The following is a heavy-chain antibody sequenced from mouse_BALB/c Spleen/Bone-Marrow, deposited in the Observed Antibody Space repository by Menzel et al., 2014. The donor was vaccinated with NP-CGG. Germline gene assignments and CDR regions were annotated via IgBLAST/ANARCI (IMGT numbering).Heavy chain of an antibody. D-gene: IGHD2-14*01. CDR1: GFTFNSNT. CDR2: ITNGGGAT. J-gene: IGHJ4*01. Sequence: EVYLVESGGGLVQPGGSLKLSCAASGFTFNSNTMSWVRQTPEKRLEWVAYITNGGGATYYLDTVKGRFTISRDSAKNTLHLQMSSLKSEDTAMYYCARPRYPFYAMDSWGQGTSVTVSS. CDR3: ARPRYPFYAMDS. V-gene: IGHV5-12-2*01.